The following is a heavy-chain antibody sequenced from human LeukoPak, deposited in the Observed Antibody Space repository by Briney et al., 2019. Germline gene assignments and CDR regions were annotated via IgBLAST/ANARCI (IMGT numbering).Heavy chain of an antibody. D-gene: IGHD1-1*01. V-gene: IGHV4-39*01. CDR2: IYYSGST. J-gene: IGHJ4*02. CDR3: ARQRNWNDPDY. CDR1: GGSISSSSYY. Sequence: TSETLSLTCTVSGGSISSSSYYWGWIRQPPGKGLEWIGSIYYSGSTYYNPSLKSRVTISVDTSKNQFSLKLSSVTAADTAVYYCARQRNWNDPDYWGQGTLVTVSS.